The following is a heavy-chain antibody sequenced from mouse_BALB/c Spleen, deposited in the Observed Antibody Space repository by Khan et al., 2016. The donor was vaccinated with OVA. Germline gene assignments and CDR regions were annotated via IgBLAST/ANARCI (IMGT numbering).Heavy chain of an antibody. J-gene: IGHJ4*01. V-gene: IGHV1-4*01. CDR2: INPRSG. D-gene: IGHD2-14*01. CDR1: GYTFTSHT. Sequence: VQLQESGAELARPGASVKMSCKASGYTFTSHTMHWIKQRPGQGLEWIGYINPRSGYNQKLNDKATLTADISSSTAHMQLSSLTPEDSAGYYCARRTTEYALDYWGQGTSVTVSS. CDR3: ARRTTEYALDY.